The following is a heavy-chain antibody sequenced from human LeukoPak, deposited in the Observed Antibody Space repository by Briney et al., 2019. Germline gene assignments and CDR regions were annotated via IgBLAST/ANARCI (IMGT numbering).Heavy chain of an antibody. CDR3: ARDATQQYSSGWSPCDY. Sequence: ASVKVSCKASGYTFTDYYMHWVRQAPGQGLEWMGWINPNSGGTNYAQKFQGRVTMTRDTSTSTVYMELSSLRSEDTAVYYCARDATQQYSSGWSPCDYWGQGTLVTVSS. D-gene: IGHD6-19*01. V-gene: IGHV1-2*02. J-gene: IGHJ4*02. CDR1: GYTFTDYY. CDR2: INPNSGGT.